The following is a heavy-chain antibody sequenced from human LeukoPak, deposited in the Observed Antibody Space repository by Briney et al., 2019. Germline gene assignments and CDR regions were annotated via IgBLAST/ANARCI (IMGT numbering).Heavy chain of an antibody. CDR3: ARGYYYDSSGYPPRDY. Sequence: GGSLRLSCAASGFTFRNNGMHWVRQAPGKGLEWVGIIWYDGSNKYYADSVKGRFTISRDNSKSTLYLQMNSLRAEDTAMYYCARGYYYDSSGYPPRDYWGQGTLVTVSS. CDR1: GFTFRNNG. D-gene: IGHD3-22*01. J-gene: IGHJ4*02. V-gene: IGHV3-30*02. CDR2: IWYDGSNK.